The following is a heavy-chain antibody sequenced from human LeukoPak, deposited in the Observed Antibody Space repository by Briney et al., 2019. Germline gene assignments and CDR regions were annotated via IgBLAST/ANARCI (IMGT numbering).Heavy chain of an antibody. Sequence: GGSLRLSCAASGFTFSNYAMNWVRQAPGKGLEWVSVIIGSGDTKYYADSVKGRFTISRDKSKNTLYLQMNSLTAEDTVVYYCAKGGYDYVEIGYFDYWGQGTLVTVSS. CDR3: AKGGYDYVEIGYFDY. V-gene: IGHV3-23*01. CDR2: IIGSGDTK. D-gene: IGHD5-12*01. CDR1: GFTFSNYA. J-gene: IGHJ4*02.